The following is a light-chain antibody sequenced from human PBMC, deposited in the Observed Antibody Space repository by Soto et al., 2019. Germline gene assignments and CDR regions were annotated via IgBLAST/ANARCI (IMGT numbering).Light chain of an antibody. V-gene: IGKV3-15*01. CDR3: QRYNNWPGT. Sequence: EIVMTQSPATLSVSPGERATLSCRASQSVSSNLAWYQQKPGQAPRLLIYGASTRATGIPARFSGSGSGTEFTLTISSLQSEDFAVYYCQRYNNWPGTLGQGTRVDIK. J-gene: IGKJ2*02. CDR1: QSVSSN. CDR2: GAS.